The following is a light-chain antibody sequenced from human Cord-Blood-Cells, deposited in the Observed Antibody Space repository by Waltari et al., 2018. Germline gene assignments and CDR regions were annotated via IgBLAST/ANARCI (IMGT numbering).Light chain of an antibody. J-gene: IGLJ3*02. V-gene: IGLV2-23*01. CDR3: CSYAGSSTWV. CDR2: EGS. Sequence: QSALTQPASVSGSPGQSITISCTGTSSDVGSYNLVSWYQQYPGKAPKLMIYEGSKRPSVVSSRFSGSKSGNTASLTISGLQAEDEADYSCCSYAGSSTWVFGGGTKLTVL. CDR1: SSDVGSYNL.